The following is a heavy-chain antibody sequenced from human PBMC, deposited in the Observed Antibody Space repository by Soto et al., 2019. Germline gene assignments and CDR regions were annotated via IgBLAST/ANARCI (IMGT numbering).Heavy chain of an antibody. CDR2: IYSGGST. J-gene: IGHJ4*02. CDR1: GITVSSNY. D-gene: IGHD3-10*01. Sequence: EVQLVESGGGLVQPGGSLRLSCAASGITVSSNYMSWVRQAPGKGLEWVSVIYSGGSTYYADSVKVRFTISRDNSKATLYLRMSSLRAGVPGVYDCARDFYYDGSGTMGGDFDYWGLGTLVTVSS. CDR3: ARDFYYDGSGTMGGDFDY. V-gene: IGHV3-66*01.